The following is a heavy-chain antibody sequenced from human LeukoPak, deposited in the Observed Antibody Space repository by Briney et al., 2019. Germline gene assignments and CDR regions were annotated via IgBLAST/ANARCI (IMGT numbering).Heavy chain of an antibody. V-gene: IGHV3-53*01. CDR2: IYSGGST. Sequence: PGGSLRLSCAASGFTVSSNYMSWVRQAPGKGLEWVSVIYSGGSTNYAGSVKGRFTISRDNSENTLYLQLNSLRAEDTALYYCAKGYSSAWYYFDCWGQGTLVTVSS. D-gene: IGHD6-19*01. CDR1: GFTVSSNY. J-gene: IGHJ4*02. CDR3: AKGYSSAWYYFDC.